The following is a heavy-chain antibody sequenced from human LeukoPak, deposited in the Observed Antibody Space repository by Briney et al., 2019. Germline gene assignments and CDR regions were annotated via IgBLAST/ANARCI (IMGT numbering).Heavy chain of an antibody. CDR3: ARDGVAGVYYFDY. J-gene: IGHJ4*02. CDR1: GYTFTSYY. D-gene: IGHD6-19*01. Sequence: ASVKVSCKASGYTFTSYYMHWVRQAPGQGLEWMGIINPSGGSTNYAQKFQGRVTMTRDMPTSTVCMELSSLRSEDTAVYYCARDGVAGVYYFDYWGQGTLVTVSS. CDR2: INPSGGST. V-gene: IGHV1-46*01.